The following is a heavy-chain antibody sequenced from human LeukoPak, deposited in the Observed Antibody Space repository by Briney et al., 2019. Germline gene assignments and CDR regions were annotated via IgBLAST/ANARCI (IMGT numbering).Heavy chain of an antibody. D-gene: IGHD2-21*02. CDR1: GGTFSSYA. Sequence: SVKVSCKASGGTFSSYAISWVRQAPGQGLEWMGGIIPIFGTANYAQKFQGRVTITADKSTSTAYMELSSLRSEDTAVYYCARATLAYCGGDCYSPDYWGQGTLVTVSS. CDR3: ARATLAYCGGDCYSPDY. CDR2: IIPIFGTA. V-gene: IGHV1-69*06. J-gene: IGHJ4*02.